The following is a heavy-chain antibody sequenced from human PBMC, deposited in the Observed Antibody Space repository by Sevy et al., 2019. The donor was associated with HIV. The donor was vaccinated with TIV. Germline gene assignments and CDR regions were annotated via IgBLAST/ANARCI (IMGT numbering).Heavy chain of an antibody. D-gene: IGHD2-2*01. CDR3: ARRSDCSSTSCYVSPFDP. Sequence: SETLSLTCTVSGGSISSSSYYWGWIRHPPGKGLEWIGSIYYSGSTYYNPSLKSRVTISVDTSKNQFSLKLSSVTAADTAVYYCARRSDCSSTSCYVSPFDPWGQGTLVTVSS. J-gene: IGHJ5*02. CDR1: GGSISSSSYY. V-gene: IGHV4-39*01. CDR2: IYYSGST.